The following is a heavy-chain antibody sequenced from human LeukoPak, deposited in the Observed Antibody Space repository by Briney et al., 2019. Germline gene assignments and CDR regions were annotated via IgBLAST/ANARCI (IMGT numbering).Heavy chain of an antibody. CDR2: IIPIFGTA. CDR3: ASDPHAYCSSTSCYHAY. D-gene: IGHD2-2*01. CDR1: GGTFSSYA. Sequence: SVKVSCKASGGTFSSYAISWVRQAPGQGLEWMGGIIPIFGTANYAQKFQGRVTITADESTSTAYTELSSQRSEDTAVYYCASDPHAYCSSTSCYHAYWGQGTLVTVSS. V-gene: IGHV1-69*13. J-gene: IGHJ4*02.